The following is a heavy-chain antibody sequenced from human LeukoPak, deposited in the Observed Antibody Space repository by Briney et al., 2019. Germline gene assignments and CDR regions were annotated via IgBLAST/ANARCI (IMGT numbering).Heavy chain of an antibody. CDR2: ISGSGGST. CDR3: ARLGYGGSGSYSNYYFDY. V-gene: IGHV3-23*01. D-gene: IGHD1-26*01. CDR1: GFTFSSYA. J-gene: IGHJ4*02. Sequence: GGSLRLSCAASGFTFSSYAMSWVRQAPGKGLEWVSAISGSGGSTYYADSVKGRFTISRDNSKNTLYLQMNSLRAEDTAVYYCARLGYGGSGSYSNYYFDYWGQGTLITVSS.